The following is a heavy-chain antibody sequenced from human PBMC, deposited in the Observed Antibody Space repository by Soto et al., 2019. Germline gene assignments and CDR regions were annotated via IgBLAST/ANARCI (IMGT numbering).Heavy chain of an antibody. CDR1: GFTFSRFA. Sequence: EVQLLESGGGLVQPGGSLRLSCAASGFTFSRFAMTWVRQGPGKGPEWVSSINIDGSTYYADSVKGRFTISRDDSKNTLFLQMNGLRTEDTAIYYCAKNYYLDNWGQGTLITVSS. V-gene: IGHV3-23*01. J-gene: IGHJ4*02. CDR3: AKNYYLDN. CDR2: INIDGST.